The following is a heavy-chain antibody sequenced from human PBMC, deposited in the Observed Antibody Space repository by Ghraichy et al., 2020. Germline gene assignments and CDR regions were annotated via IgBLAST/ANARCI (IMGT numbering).Heavy chain of an antibody. CDR1: GDSIGTHY. V-gene: IGHV4-59*11. CDR2: VFYTGNP. CDR3: ARGKDHLLCPFDT. Sequence: SETLSLTCTVSGDSIGTHYWSWIRQPPGKRPEWLGYVFYTGNPNYSPSLKNRLTVSLDTSKNQFSLNLTSVTAADTAVYSCARGKDHLLCPFDTWGQGILVTVSS. J-gene: IGHJ4*02. D-gene: IGHD2-2*01.